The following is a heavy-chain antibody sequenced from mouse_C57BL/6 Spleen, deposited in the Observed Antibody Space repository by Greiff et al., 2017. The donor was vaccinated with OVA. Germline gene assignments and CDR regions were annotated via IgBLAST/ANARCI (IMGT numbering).Heavy chain of an antibody. CDR1: GYAFSSSW. D-gene: IGHD2-2*01. J-gene: IGHJ4*01. V-gene: IGHV1-82*01. Sequence: QVQLKQSGPELVKPGASVKISCKASGYAFSSSWMNWVKQRPGQGLEWIGRIYPGDGDTNYNGKFKGKATLTADKSSSTAYMQLSSLTSEDSAVYFCARSNGYYDAMDYWGQGTSVTVSS. CDR3: ARSNGYYDAMDY. CDR2: IYPGDGDT.